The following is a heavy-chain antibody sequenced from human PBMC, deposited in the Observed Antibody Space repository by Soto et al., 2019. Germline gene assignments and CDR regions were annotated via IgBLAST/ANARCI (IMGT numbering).Heavy chain of an antibody. CDR2: INPNSGGT. CDR3: ARDRYCSSTSCYRHAFDI. J-gene: IGHJ3*02. CDR1: GYTFTGYY. V-gene: IGHV1-2*04. D-gene: IGHD2-2*01. Sequence: GASVKVSCKASGYTFTGYYMHWVRQAPGQGLEWMGWINPNSGGTNYAQKFQGWVTMTRDTSISTAYMELSRLRSDDTAVYYCARDRYCSSTSCYRHAFDIWGQGTMVTVSS.